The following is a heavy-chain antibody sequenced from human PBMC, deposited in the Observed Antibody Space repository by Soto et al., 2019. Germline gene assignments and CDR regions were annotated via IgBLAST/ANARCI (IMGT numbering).Heavy chain of an antibody. J-gene: IGHJ4*02. CDR3: ARERNVDTAMVFDY. V-gene: IGHV4-61*01. Sequence: SETLSLTCTVSGGSVSSGSYYWSWIRQPPGKGLEWIGYIYYSGSTNYNPSLKSRVTISVDTSKNQFSLKLSSVTAADTAVYYCARERNVDTAMVFDYWGQGTLVTVSS. CDR2: IYYSGST. D-gene: IGHD5-18*01. CDR1: GGSVSSGSYY.